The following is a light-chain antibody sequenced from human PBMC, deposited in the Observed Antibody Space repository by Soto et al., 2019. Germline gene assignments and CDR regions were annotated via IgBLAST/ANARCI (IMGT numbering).Light chain of an antibody. J-gene: IGKJ1*01. V-gene: IGKV1-39*01. CDR1: QSISSY. CDR3: QQSSSSPWT. Sequence: DIQMTQSPSSLSASVGDRVTITCRASQSISSYLNWYQQKPGKAPNLLIYVASSLQSGVPSRFTGSGSGTDFTLTISSLQPEDFATYYCQQSSSSPWTFGQGTKVDIK. CDR2: VAS.